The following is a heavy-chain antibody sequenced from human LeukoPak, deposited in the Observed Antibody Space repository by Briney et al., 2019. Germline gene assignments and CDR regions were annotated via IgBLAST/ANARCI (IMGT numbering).Heavy chain of an antibody. CDR3: ARGRYDSSGYRRTYYFDY. CDR1: GGSFSGYY. Sequence: SETLSLTCAVYGGSFSGYYWSWIRQPPGKGLEWIGEINHSGSTNYNPSLKSRVTISVDTSKNQFSLKLSSVTAADTAVYYCARGRYDSSGYRRTYYFDYWGQGTPVTVSS. V-gene: IGHV4-34*01. J-gene: IGHJ4*02. D-gene: IGHD3-22*01. CDR2: INHSGST.